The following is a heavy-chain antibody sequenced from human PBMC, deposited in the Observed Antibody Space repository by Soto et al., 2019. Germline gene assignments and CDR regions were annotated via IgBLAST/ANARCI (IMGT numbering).Heavy chain of an antibody. J-gene: IGHJ6*02. Sequence: GASVKVSCKASGYTFTSYRIIWVRQAPGQGLEWMGWISAYNGHTNYAQKLQGRVTFTRDTSASTAYMELSSLRSEDTAVYYCAREGVGYYYYYGMDVWGQGTTVTVSS. CDR3: AREGVGYYYYYGMDV. CDR2: ISAYNGHT. D-gene: IGHD3-3*01. CDR1: GYTFTSYR. V-gene: IGHV1-18*01.